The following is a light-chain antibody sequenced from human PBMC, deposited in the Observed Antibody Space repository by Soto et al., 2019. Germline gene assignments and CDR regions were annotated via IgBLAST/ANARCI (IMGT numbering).Light chain of an antibody. V-gene: IGLV1-44*01. J-gene: IGLJ1*01. CDR2: MTN. CDR3: SSFAGTNSFV. Sequence: QSVLTQPPSASGTPGQTATISCSGGWYNVGKNLGYWYQQLPGTAPKLLIYMTNQRPSGVPDRIFASKSDTTASLTVSGLQAEDEADYHCSSFAGTNSFVFGTGTKVTVL. CDR1: WYNVGKNL.